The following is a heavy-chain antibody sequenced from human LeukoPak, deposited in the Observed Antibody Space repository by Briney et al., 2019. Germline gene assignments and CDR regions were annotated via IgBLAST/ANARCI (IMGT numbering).Heavy chain of an antibody. J-gene: IGHJ4*02. V-gene: IGHV3-20*04. Sequence: GGSLRLSCAASVFTFDDYGMSWVRQAPGKGLEWVAGINWNGGSTGYADSVKGRFTISRDNAKNSLYLQMNSLRAEDTAVYYCARGKAAAGIDYWGQGTLVTVSS. CDR3: ARGKAAAGIDY. CDR1: VFTFDDYG. CDR2: INWNGGST. D-gene: IGHD6-13*01.